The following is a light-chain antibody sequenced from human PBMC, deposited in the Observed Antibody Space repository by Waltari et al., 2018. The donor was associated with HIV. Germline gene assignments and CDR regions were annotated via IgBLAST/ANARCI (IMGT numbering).Light chain of an antibody. CDR2: DVS. J-gene: IGLJ2*01. CDR3: SSYSSSTALVV. CDR1: SRDVGGYRY. V-gene: IGLV2-14*03. Sequence: QSALTQPASVSGAPGQSITISCTGTSRDVGGYRYVSWYQQHPGKAPKLMIFDVSNRPSGVSNRVSGAKSGNTASLAISGLQAEDEAHDFCSSYSSSTALVVFGGGTKVTGL.